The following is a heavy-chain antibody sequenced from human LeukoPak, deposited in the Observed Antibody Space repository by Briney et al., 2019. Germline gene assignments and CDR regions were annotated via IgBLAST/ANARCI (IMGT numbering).Heavy chain of an antibody. CDR1: GGSISGGGYS. CDR3: ARGLVTFGGVIVPPDY. D-gene: IGHD3-16*02. Sequence: SETLSLTCAVSGGSISGGGYSWSWVRQPPGEGLEWIGYIYHSGSTYYNPSLKSRVPISVDRSKNQFSLKLNSVTAADTAVYDCARGLVTFGGVIVPPDYWGQGTLVTVSS. J-gene: IGHJ4*02. CDR2: IYHSGST. V-gene: IGHV4-30-2*01.